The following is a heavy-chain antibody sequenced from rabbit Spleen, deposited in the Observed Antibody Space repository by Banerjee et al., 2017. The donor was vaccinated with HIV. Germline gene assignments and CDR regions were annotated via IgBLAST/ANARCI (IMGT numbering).Heavy chain of an antibody. CDR2: IAGDSSAFT. CDR3: ARDTSSSFSSYGMDL. J-gene: IGHJ6*01. Sequence: QSLEESGGDLVKPGASLTLTCTASGFSFSSSDYMCWVRQAPGKGLEWISCIAGDSSAFTYSATWAKGRFTCSKTSSTTVTLQMTSLTAADTATYFCARDTSSSFSSYGMDLWGPGTLVTVS. V-gene: IGHV1S40*01. D-gene: IGHD1-1*01. CDR1: GFSFSSSDY.